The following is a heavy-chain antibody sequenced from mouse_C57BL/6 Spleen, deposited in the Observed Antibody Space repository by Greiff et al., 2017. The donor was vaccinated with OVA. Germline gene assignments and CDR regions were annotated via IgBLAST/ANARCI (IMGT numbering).Heavy chain of an antibody. D-gene: IGHD2-2*01. CDR1: GYTFTSYW. J-gene: IGHJ2*01. CDR3: ARNYGYDGGYYLDD. V-gene: IGHV1-55*01. Sequence: QVQLQQPGAELVKPGASVKMSCKASGYTFTSYWITWVKQRPGQGLEWIGDIYPGSGSTNYNEKFKSKATLTVDTSSSTAYMQLSSLTSEDSAVYYCARNYGYDGGYYLDDWGKGTTRTVSS. CDR2: IYPGSGST.